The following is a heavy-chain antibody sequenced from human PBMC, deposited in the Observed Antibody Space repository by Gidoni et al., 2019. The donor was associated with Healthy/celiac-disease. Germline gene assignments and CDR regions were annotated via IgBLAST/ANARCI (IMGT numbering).Heavy chain of an antibody. CDR3: AKGVSGVVAATLIWFDP. J-gene: IGHJ5*02. V-gene: IGHV3-23*01. D-gene: IGHD2-15*01. CDR1: GFTFGSCA. Sequence: EVQLLESGGGLVEPGGSRRLSCAASGFTFGSCAMSWVRQAPGKGLEWGSAISGSGGSTYYADSVKGRFTISRDNSKNTLYLQMNSLRAEDTAVYYCAKGVSGVVAATLIWFDPWGQGTLVTVSS. CDR2: ISGSGGST.